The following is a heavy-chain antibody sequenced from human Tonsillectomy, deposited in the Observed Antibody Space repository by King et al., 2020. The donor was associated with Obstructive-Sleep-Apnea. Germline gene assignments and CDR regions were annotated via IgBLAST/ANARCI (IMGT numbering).Heavy chain of an antibody. CDR2: ISYDGNNN. Sequence: VQLVESGGGVVQPGRSQRLSCSASGFTFSSYAMHWVRQAPGKGLEWVALISYDGNNNYYADSVKGRFTASRDNSKNTLFLQMNSLRAEDSAVYYCARLTTVVTASDYWGQGTLVTVSS. CDR1: GFTFSSYA. J-gene: IGHJ4*02. V-gene: IGHV3-30-3*01. D-gene: IGHD4-23*01. CDR3: ARLTTVVTASDY.